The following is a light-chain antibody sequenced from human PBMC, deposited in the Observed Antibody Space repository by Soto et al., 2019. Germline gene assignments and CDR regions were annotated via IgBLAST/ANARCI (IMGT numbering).Light chain of an antibody. CDR2: GNS. V-gene: IGLV1-40*01. J-gene: IGLJ2*01. CDR1: SSNIGAGYD. Sequence: QSVLTQPPSVSGDPGQRVTISCTGSSSNIGAGYDVHWYQQLPGTAPKLLIYGNSNRPSGVPDRFSGSKSGTSASLAITGLQAEYEADYYCQSYDSSLSGVVFGGGTKVTVL. CDR3: QSYDSSLSGVV.